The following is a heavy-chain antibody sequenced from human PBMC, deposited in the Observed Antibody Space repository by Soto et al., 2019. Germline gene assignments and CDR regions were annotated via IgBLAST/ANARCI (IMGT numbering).Heavy chain of an antibody. Sequence: PGGSLRLSCAASGFTFSDHYMDSVRQAPGKGPEWVGRIRNKANSYTTEYAASVKVRFAISRDDSKNSLYLQMNSLKIEDTAVYYCTRAGVLTTPYYTDVWGIGTTVTVSS. CDR1: GFTFSDHY. J-gene: IGHJ6*03. CDR2: IRNKANSYTT. CDR3: TRAGVLTTPYYTDV. V-gene: IGHV3-72*01. D-gene: IGHD3-3*01.